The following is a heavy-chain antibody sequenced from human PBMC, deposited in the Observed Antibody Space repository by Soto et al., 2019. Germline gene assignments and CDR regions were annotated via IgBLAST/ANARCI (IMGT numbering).Heavy chain of an antibody. J-gene: IGHJ6*02. V-gene: IGHV4-34*01. CDR3: ARDRRLGYCSSTSCSRDYYGMDV. CDR1: GGSFGGYY. D-gene: IGHD2-2*01. CDR2: INHSGST. Sequence: PSETLSLTCAVYGGSFGGYYWSWIRQPPGKGLEWIGEINHSGSTNYNPSLKSRVTISVDTSKNQFSLKLSSVTAADTAVYYCARDRRLGYCSSTSCSRDYYGMDVWGQGTTVTASS.